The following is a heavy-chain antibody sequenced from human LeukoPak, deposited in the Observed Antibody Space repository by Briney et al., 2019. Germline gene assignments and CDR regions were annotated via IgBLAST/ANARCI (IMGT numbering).Heavy chain of an antibody. Sequence: GASVKVSCKASGGTFSSYAISWVRQAPGQGLEWMGWISAYSGNTNYAQKLQGRVTMTTDTSTSTAYMELRSLRSDDTAVYYCARDLSALAAGDYWGQGTLVTVPS. D-gene: IGHD6-13*01. CDR2: ISAYSGNT. CDR3: ARDLSALAAGDY. CDR1: GGTFSSYA. J-gene: IGHJ4*02. V-gene: IGHV1-18*01.